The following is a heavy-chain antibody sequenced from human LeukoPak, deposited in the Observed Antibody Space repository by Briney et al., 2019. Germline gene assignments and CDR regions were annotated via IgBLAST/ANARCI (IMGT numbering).Heavy chain of an antibody. D-gene: IGHD2-2*01. J-gene: IGHJ4*02. CDR1: GYTFSSYG. CDR3: AREDTRRGSRGYFDY. V-gene: IGHV1-18*01. CDR2: ISGDNGST. Sequence: ASVKVSCKASGYTFSSYGISWVRQAPGQGPEWMGWISGDNGSTNYAQKLQGRVTMTTDTSTNTAYMELRSLRSDDSAIYYCAREDTRRGSRGYFDYWGQGTLVTVSS.